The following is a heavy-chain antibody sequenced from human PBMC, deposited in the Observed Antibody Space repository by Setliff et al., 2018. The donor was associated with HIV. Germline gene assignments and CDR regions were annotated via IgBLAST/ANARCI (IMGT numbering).Heavy chain of an antibody. J-gene: IGHJ5*01. CDR2: IYPADSDT. V-gene: IGHV5-51*01. CDR1: GYSFTSYW. D-gene: IGHD3-3*01. CDR3: ARQPTDTSGYNNWFDS. Sequence: GASLKISCRGSGYSFTSYWIGWVRQMPGKGLEWMGIIYPADSDTSYSPSFRGQVTISADKSMDTAYLQWSSLKASDNAMYYCARQPTDTSGYNNWFDSWGQGTLVTVSS.